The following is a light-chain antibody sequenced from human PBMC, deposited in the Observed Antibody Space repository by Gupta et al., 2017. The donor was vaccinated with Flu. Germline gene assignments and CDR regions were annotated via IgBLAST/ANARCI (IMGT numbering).Light chain of an antibody. CDR1: TLPNQY. V-gene: IGLV3-25*03. CDR2: KDA. CDR3: QSADSTGTWV. Sequence: PGKTARITCSGDTLPNQYAYWYQQKAGQAPLLVIYKDAERPAGIPGRFSGSSSGTTVTVTIGGVQAEDEADYYCQSADSTGTWVFGGGTKLTVL. J-gene: IGLJ3*02.